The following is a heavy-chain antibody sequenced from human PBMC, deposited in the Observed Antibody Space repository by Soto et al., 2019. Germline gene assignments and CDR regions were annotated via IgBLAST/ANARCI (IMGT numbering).Heavy chain of an antibody. V-gene: IGHV3-7*04. CDR2: IKQDGSEK. J-gene: IGHJ4*02. CDR1: GFTFSSYW. D-gene: IGHD6-19*01. Sequence: EVQLVESGGGLVQPGGSLRLSCAASGFTFSSYWMSWVRQAPGKGLEWVANIKQDGSEKYYVDSVKGRFTISRDNAKNSLYLQMNSLRAEDTAVYYCARAQTAIAVAGTNVVELYYFDYWGQGTLVTVSS. CDR3: ARAQTAIAVAGTNVVELYYFDY.